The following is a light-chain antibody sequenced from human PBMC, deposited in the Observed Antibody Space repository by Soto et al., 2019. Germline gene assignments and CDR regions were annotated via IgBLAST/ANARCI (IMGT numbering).Light chain of an antibody. CDR2: SNN. CDR1: SSNLGSNT. CDR3: AAWDDSLNGYV. Sequence: QSVLTQPPSASGTPGQRVTISCSGSSSNLGSNTVNWYQQLPGTAPKLLIYSNNQRPSGVPDRFSGSKSGTSASLAISGLQSEYEADYYCAAWDDSLNGYVFGTGTKVTVL. J-gene: IGLJ1*01. V-gene: IGLV1-44*01.